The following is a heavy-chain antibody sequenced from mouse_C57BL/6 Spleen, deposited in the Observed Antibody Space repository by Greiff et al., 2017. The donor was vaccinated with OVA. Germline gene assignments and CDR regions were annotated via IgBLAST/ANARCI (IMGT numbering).Heavy chain of an antibody. Sequence: QVQLKQSGAELVRPGASVTLSCKASGYTFTDYEMHWVKQTPVHGLEWIGAIDPETGGTASNQKFKGKAILTADKSSSTAYMELRSLTSEDSAVYYCTRGDYYGSSPHWYFDVWGTGTTVTVSS. CDR3: TRGDYYGSSPHWYFDV. CDR2: IDPETGGT. V-gene: IGHV1-15*01. CDR1: GYTFTDYE. D-gene: IGHD1-1*01. J-gene: IGHJ1*03.